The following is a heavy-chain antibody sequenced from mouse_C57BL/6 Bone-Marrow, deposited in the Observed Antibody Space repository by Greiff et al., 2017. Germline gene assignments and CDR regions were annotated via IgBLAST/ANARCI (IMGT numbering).Heavy chain of an antibody. D-gene: IGHD1-1*01. CDR1: GYTFTDYE. CDR2: IDPETGGT. J-gene: IGHJ2*01. CDR3: TRNYYGSSYFYYFDD. Sequence: QVQLQQSGAELVRPGASVTLSCKASGYTFTDYEMHWVKQTPVHGLEWIGAIDPETGGTAYNQKFKGKAILTADKSSSTAYMELRSLTSEDSAVYYCTRNYYGSSYFYYFDDWGQGTTLTVSS. V-gene: IGHV1-15*01.